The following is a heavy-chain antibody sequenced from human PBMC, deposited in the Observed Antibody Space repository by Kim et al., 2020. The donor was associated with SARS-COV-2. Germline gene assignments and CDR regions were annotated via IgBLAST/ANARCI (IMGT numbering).Heavy chain of an antibody. Sequence: SPSIQGHVTISADKSSSTAYLQWSSLKASDTAMYYCARLVGIAAAGNDDYWGQGTLVTVSS. V-gene: IGHV5-10-1*01. D-gene: IGHD6-13*01. J-gene: IGHJ4*02. CDR3: ARLVGIAAAGNDDY.